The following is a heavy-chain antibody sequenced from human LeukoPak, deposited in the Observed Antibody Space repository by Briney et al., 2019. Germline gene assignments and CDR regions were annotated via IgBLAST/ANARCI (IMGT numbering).Heavy chain of an antibody. J-gene: IGHJ4*02. Sequence: PSETLSLTCAVYGGSFSGYYWSWIRQPPGKGLEWIGEINHSGSTNYNPSLKSRVTISVDTSKNQFSLKLSSVTAADTAVYYCAATRPGDDYWGQGTLVTVSS. V-gene: IGHV4-34*01. D-gene: IGHD3-16*01. CDR1: GGSFSGYY. CDR2: INHSGST. CDR3: AATRPGDDY.